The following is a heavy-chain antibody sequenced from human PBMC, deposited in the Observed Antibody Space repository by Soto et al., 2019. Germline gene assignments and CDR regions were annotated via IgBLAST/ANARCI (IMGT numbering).Heavy chain of an antibody. V-gene: IGHV4-34*01. CDR1: GGSFSGYY. J-gene: IGHJ4*02. D-gene: IGHD3-9*01. Sequence: QVQLQQWGAGLLKPSETLSLTCAVYGGSFSGYYWSWIRQPPGKGLEWIGEIKHRGSTNHNPSLKSRVTISVDTSKNQFSLKLSSVTAADTAVYYCARGDILTDYTYWGQGTLVTVSS. CDR3: ARGDILTDYTY. CDR2: IKHRGST.